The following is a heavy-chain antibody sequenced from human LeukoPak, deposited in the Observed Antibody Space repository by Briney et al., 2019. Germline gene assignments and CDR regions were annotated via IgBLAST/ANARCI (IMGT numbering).Heavy chain of an antibody. CDR1: GGSISSSNW. V-gene: IGHV4-4*02. CDR3: ARVDSSGYFFADY. D-gene: IGHD3-22*01. CDR2: IYHSGST. Sequence: QPSGTLSLTCAVSGGSISSSNWWSWVRQPPGKGLEWIGEIYHSGSTNYNPSLKSRVTISVDKSKNQFSLKLSSVTAADTAVYYCARVDSSGYFFADYWGQGTLVTVSS. J-gene: IGHJ4*02.